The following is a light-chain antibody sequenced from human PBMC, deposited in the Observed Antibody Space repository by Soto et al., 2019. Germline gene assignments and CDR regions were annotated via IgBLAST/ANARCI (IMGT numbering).Light chain of an antibody. J-gene: IGLJ2*01. CDR1: SSDVGGYDY. V-gene: IGLV2-14*01. CDR2: EVN. CDR3: TSYTTTATPVV. Sequence: QSALTQPASVSGSPGQSITISCTGTSSDVGGYDYVSWFQQHPDKVPKLIIYEVNNRPSGVSNRFSGSKSGNTASLTISGLQPEDEADYYCTSYTTTATPVVFGGGTKLTVL.